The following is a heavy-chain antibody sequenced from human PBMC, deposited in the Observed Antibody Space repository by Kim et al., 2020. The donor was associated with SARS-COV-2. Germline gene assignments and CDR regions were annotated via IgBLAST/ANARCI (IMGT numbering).Heavy chain of an antibody. CDR3: ARYDYVWGSYLATGYFDY. Sequence: GGSLRLSCAASGFTFSSYAMHWVRQAPGKGLEWVAVISYDGSNKYYADSVKGRFTISRDNSKNTLYLQMNSLRAEDTAVYYCARYDYVWGSYLATGYFDYWGQGTLVTVSS. CDR2: ISYDGSNK. V-gene: IGHV3-30-3*01. J-gene: IGHJ4*02. CDR1: GFTFSSYA. D-gene: IGHD3-16*02.